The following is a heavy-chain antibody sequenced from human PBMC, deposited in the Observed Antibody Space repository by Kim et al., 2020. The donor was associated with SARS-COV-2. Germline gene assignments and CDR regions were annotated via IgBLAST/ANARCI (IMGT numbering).Heavy chain of an antibody. CDR2: VNHSGST. J-gene: IGHJ4*02. CDR1: GGSFRYYY. V-gene: IGHV4-34*01. CDR3: ATDLWFGELLSVS. D-gene: IGHD3-10*01. Sequence: SETLSLTCAVYGGSFRYYYWSWVRQPPGKGLEWIGEVNHSGSTTYNPSLKSRVTISIDTSKNQFSLRLTSVTAADTAVYYCATDLWFGELLSVSWGQGTLVTVSS.